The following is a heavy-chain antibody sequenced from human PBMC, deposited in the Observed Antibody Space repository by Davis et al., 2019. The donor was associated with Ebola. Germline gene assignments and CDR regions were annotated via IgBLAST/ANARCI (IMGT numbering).Heavy chain of an antibody. J-gene: IGHJ4*02. V-gene: IGHV3-21*01. Sequence: GESLKISCIASGFTFSSYTMNWVRQAPGKGLEWVSSVSTRSSYIHYADSVKGRFTISRDNAKSSLYLQMNSLRAEATAVYYCVRDWDGSGSFDYWGQGTLVTVSS. CDR2: VSTRSSYI. D-gene: IGHD1-26*01. CDR1: GFTFSSYT. CDR3: VRDWDGSGSFDY.